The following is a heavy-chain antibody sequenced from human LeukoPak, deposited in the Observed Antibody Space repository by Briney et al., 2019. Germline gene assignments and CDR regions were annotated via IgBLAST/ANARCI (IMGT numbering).Heavy chain of an antibody. Sequence: GGSLRLSCAASGFTFSSYGMHWVRRAPGKGLGWVAVIWYDGSNKYYADSVKGRFTISRDNSKNTLYLQMNSLRAEDTAVYYCARSSSPFDYWGQGTLVTVSS. CDR3: ARSSSPFDY. CDR1: GFTFSSYG. D-gene: IGHD6-13*01. V-gene: IGHV3-33*01. J-gene: IGHJ4*02. CDR2: IWYDGSNK.